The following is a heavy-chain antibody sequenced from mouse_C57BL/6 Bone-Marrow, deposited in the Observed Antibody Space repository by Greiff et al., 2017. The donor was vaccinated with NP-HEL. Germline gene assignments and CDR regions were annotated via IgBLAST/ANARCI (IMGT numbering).Heavy chain of an antibody. CDR1: GYTFTSYW. CDR2: INPSSGYT. V-gene: IGHV1-7*01. D-gene: IGHD3-1*01. Sequence: VQGVESGAELAKPGASVTLSCKASGYTFTSYWMHWVKQRPGQGLEWIGYINPSSGYTKYNQKFKDKATLTADKSSSTAYMQLSSLTYEDSAVYYCARWATRFCYYAMDYWGQGTSVTVSS. J-gene: IGHJ4*01. CDR3: ARWATRFCYYAMDY.